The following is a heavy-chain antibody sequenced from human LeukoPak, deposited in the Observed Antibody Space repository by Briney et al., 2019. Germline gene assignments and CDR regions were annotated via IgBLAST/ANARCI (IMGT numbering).Heavy chain of an antibody. CDR1: GYTISSGYQ. D-gene: IGHD6-6*01. Sequence: PSETLSRTCIISGYTISSGYQWGWIRQPPGKGPEWIGNIYYSGSTYYNPSLKGRLTMSVDRSNNLFSLNLNSVTAADTAVYYCARIIAASQDVFDIWGQGTMITVSS. V-gene: IGHV4-38-2*02. CDR2: IYYSGST. J-gene: IGHJ3*02. CDR3: ARIIAASQDVFDI.